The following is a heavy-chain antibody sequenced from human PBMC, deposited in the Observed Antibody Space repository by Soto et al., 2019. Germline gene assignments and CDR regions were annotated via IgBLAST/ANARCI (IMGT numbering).Heavy chain of an antibody. CDR2: ISAYNGNT. Sequence: QVQLVQSGAEVKKPGASVKVSCKASGYTFTSYGISWVRQAPGQGLEWMGWISAYNGNTNYAQKLQGRVTMTTDTSTSTVYMELPSQRSDDKAEYHCARDREYDEFGSGYHSSQKLFDRWDQGTLVSVAS. CDR3: ARDREYDEFGSGYHSSQKLFDR. CDR1: GYTFTSYG. V-gene: IGHV1-18*01. J-gene: IGHJ5*02. D-gene: IGHD3-3*01.